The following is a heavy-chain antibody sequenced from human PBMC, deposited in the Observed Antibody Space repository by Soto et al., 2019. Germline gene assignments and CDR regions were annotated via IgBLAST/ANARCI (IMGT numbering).Heavy chain of an antibody. J-gene: IGHJ1*01. CDR3: PTASCSRNPCSVPAY. D-gene: IGHD2-2*01. CDR2: ISDSGGSP. Sequence: GGSLRLSCAAAGGTFSSYSRAWVRQAPENGLEWVSAISDSGGSPYYADSVQGRFTISRDNSKNTLFLLMNSLRAEDTATYFFPTASCSRNPCSVPAYWRHRTLVTVSP. V-gene: IGHV3-23*01. CDR1: GGTFSSYS.